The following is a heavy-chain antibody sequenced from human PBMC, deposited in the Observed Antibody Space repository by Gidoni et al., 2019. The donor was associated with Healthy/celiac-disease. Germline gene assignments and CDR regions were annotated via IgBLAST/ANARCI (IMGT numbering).Heavy chain of an antibody. V-gene: IGHV4-31*03. D-gene: IGHD3-22*01. CDR2: IYYSGST. CDR1: GGSISSGGYY. J-gene: IGHJ4*02. Sequence: QVQLQESGPGLVKPSQSLSLTCTVSGGSISSGGYYWSWIRQHPGKGLEWIGYIYYSGSTYYNPSLKSRVTISVDTSKNQFSLKLSSVTAADTAVYYCARRLYYDSSGYYHYFDYWGQGTLVTVSS. CDR3: ARRLYYDSSGYYHYFDY.